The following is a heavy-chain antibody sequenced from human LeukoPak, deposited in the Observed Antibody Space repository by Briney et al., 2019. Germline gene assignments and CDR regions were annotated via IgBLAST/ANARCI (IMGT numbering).Heavy chain of an antibody. J-gene: IGHJ4*02. CDR1: GFTFSSYG. Sequence: GGSLRLSCAASGFTFSSYGMHWVRQAPGKGLEWVAVISYDGSNKYYADSVEGRFTISRDNSKNTLYLQMNSLRAEDTAVYYCAKNSIVVVVAATLDYWGQGTLVTVSS. CDR2: ISYDGSNK. V-gene: IGHV3-30*18. CDR3: AKNSIVVVVAATLDY. D-gene: IGHD2-15*01.